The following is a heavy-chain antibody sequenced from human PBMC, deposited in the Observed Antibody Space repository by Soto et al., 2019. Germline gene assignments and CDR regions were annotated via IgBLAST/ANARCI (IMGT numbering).Heavy chain of an antibody. CDR3: ARGGAYNWNDWFDP. J-gene: IGHJ5*02. Sequence: GGSLRLSCAASGFTFSSYEMNWVRQAPGKGLEWVSYISSSGSTIYYADSVKGRFTISRDNAKNSLYLQMNSLRAEDTAVYYCARGGAYNWNDWFDPWSQGTLVTVSS. CDR1: GFTFSSYE. V-gene: IGHV3-48*03. D-gene: IGHD1-20*01. CDR2: ISSSGSTI.